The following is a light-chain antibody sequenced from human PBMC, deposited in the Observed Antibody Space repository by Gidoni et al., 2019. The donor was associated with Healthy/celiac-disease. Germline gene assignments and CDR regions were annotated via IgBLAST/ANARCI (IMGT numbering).Light chain of an antibody. V-gene: IGKV2D-30*01. CDR3: IQGRHWPPKT. Sequence: VAMTQSPLSLLGTLGQPGSISCRSSQSLVYSDGNTYLNWLQQRPGQSPRRLIYKVSNCDNGVADRFRGSGAGSNFTLKISRGEAENVGVYYYIQGRHWPPKTFGQGTRLEIK. CDR2: KVS. CDR1: QSLVYSDGNTY. J-gene: IGKJ5*01.